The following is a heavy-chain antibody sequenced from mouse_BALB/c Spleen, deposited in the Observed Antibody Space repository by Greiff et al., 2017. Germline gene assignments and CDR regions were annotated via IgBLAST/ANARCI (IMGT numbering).Heavy chain of an antibody. CDR3: ARSRPFAY. CDR1: GFTFSSFG. J-gene: IGHJ3*01. Sequence: DVHLVESGGGLVQPGGSRKLSCAASGFTFSSFGMHWVRQAPEKGLEWVAYISSSSSTIYYADTVKGRFTISRDNPKNTLFLQMTSLRSEDTAMYYCARSRPFAYWGQGTLVTVSA. V-gene: IGHV5-17*02. CDR2: ISSSSSTI.